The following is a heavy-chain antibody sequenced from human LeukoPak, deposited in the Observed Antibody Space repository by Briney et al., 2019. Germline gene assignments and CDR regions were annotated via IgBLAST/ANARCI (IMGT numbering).Heavy chain of an antibody. D-gene: IGHD2-15*01. V-gene: IGHV3-23*01. J-gene: IGHJ4*02. CDR1: GFTFRDYV. Sequence: GGSLRLSCAASGFTFRDYVMTWVRQAPGKGLEWVSDISGSGNIPYYSDSVKGRFIISRDNAKNSVYLQMNSLRVEDTAIYYCAKDIVGGGNDYWGQGILVTVSS. CDR2: ISGSGNIP. CDR3: AKDIVGGGNDY.